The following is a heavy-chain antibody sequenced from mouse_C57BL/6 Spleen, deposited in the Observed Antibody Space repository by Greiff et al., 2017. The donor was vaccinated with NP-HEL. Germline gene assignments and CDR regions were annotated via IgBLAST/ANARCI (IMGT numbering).Heavy chain of an antibody. D-gene: IGHD2-4*01. V-gene: IGHV1-59*01. CDR2: IDPSDSYT. J-gene: IGHJ4*01. Sequence: VQLQQPGAELVRPGTSVKLSCKASGYTFTSYWMHWVKQRPGQGLEWIGVIDPSDSYTNYNQKFKGKATLTVDTSSSTAYMQLSSLTSEDSAVYYCAREVITTGYYAMDYWGQGTSVTVSS. CDR1: GYTFTSYW. CDR3: AREVITTGYYAMDY.